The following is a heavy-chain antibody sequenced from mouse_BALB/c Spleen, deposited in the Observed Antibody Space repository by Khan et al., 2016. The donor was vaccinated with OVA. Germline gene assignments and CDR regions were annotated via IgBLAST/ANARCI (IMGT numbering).Heavy chain of an antibody. V-gene: IGHV2-6-1*01. CDR3: ARQPYYHYNIMDY. J-gene: IGHJ4*01. D-gene: IGHD2-10*01. Sequence: VKLLESGPGLVAPSQSLSITCTISGFSLTNYGVHWIRQPPGKGLEWLVVILSDGSTTYNSALKSRLTITKDNSKSQVFLQMNSLQTDDTAIYFCARQPYYHYNIMDYWGQGTSVTVSS. CDR1: GFSLTNYG. CDR2: ILSDGST.